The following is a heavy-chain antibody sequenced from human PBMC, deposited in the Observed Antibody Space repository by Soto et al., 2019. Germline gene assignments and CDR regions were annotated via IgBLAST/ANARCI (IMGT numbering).Heavy chain of an antibody. J-gene: IGHJ4*02. CDR2: IKSKTEAATR. Sequence: GSLRLSCAASGFTFSDAWMSWVRQAPGKGLEWVGRIKSKTEAATRDFAAPVKGRFAISRDDSKNTVFLQMNSLKIEDSGVYYCASGTGKSDFDYWGLGILVTVSS. D-gene: IGHD3-3*01. CDR3: ASGTGKSDFDY. V-gene: IGHV3-15*01. CDR1: GFTFSDAW.